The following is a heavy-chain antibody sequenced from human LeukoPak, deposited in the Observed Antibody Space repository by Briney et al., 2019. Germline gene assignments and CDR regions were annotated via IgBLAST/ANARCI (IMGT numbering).Heavy chain of an antibody. V-gene: IGHV1-18*01. D-gene: IGHD3-9*01. Sequence: ASVKVSCKASGYTFNTYGFSWVRQAPGQGLEWMGWISGYNGDTKYAQDLQGRVTMTTDTSTSTAYMELRSLRSDDTAVYCCARDLDWVFDFWGQGTLVTVSS. CDR3: ARDLDWVFDF. CDR1: GYTFNTYG. CDR2: ISGYNGDT. J-gene: IGHJ4*02.